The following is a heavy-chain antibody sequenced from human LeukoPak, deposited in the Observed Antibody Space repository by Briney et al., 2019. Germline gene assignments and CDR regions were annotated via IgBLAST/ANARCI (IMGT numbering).Heavy chain of an antibody. D-gene: IGHD3-22*01. CDR3: ARGRKIVVVMGGFLDY. Sequence: GGSLRLSCAASGFTFSSYWMSWVRQAPGKGLEWVANIKQDGSEKYYVDSVKGRFTISRDNAKNSLYLQMDSLRAEDTAVYYCARGRKIVVVMGGFLDYWGQGTLVTVSS. CDR2: IKQDGSEK. CDR1: GFTFSSYW. V-gene: IGHV3-7*03. J-gene: IGHJ4*02.